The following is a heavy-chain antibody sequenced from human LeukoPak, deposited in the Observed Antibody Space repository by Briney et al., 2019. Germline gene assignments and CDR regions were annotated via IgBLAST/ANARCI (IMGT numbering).Heavy chain of an antibody. CDR1: GYTFTSYG. CDR3: ARTNYCSSTSCYGPDAFDI. CDR2: VSAYNGNT. D-gene: IGHD2-2*01. Sequence: ASVKVSCKASGYTFTSYGISWVRQAPGQGLEWMGGVSAYNGNTNYAQKLPGRVTLTTDTSTSTAYMELRSLRSDDTAVYYCARTNYCSSTSCYGPDAFDIWGQGTMVTVSS. J-gene: IGHJ3*02. V-gene: IGHV1-18*01.